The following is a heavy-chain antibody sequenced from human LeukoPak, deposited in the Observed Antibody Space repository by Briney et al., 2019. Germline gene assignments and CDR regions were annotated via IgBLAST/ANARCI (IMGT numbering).Heavy chain of an antibody. V-gene: IGHV3-11*04. CDR2: ITNSGNSI. CDR3: ARAYLDAFDI. Sequence: GGSLRLXCAASGFTYSHYYMSWIRPAPGKGLEWVSYITNSGNSIFYADSVKGRFTISRDNAKNSLYLQMNSLRAEDTAVYYCARAYLDAFDIWGQGTMVTVSS. J-gene: IGHJ3*02. CDR1: GFTYSHYY.